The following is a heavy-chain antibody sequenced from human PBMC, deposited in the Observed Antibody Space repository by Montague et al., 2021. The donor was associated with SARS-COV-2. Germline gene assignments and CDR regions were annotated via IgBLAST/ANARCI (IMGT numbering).Heavy chain of an antibody. D-gene: IGHD4-17*01. V-gene: IGHV4-39*01. Sequence: SETLSLTCTVSGDSVSSSDHYWGWIRQPPGKGLEWLGIVYYSGYTYYNPSVKGRVTISIDASKNQFSLKLNSLTATDTAIYHCARRRLREDYFDFWGQGTLPPVSS. CDR3: ARRRLREDYFDF. CDR2: VYYSGYT. J-gene: IGHJ4*02. CDR1: GDSVSSSDHY.